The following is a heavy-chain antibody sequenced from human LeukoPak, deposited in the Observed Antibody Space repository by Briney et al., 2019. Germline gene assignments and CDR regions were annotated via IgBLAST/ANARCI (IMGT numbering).Heavy chain of an antibody. CDR1: GGTFSSYA. D-gene: IGHD2-21*02. J-gene: IGHJ5*02. CDR3: ASSIVVVTAAYNWFDP. CDR2: IIPIFGIA. Sequence: SVKVSCKASGGTFSSYAISWVRQAPGQGLEWMGRIIPIFGIANYAQKLQGRVTITADKSTSTAYMELSSLRSEDTAVYYCASSIVVVTAAYNWFDPWGQGTLVTVSS. V-gene: IGHV1-69*04.